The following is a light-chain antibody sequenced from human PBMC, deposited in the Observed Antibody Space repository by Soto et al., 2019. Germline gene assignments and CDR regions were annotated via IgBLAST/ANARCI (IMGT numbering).Light chain of an antibody. CDR3: QSYDSSLSGYV. CDR2: ANN. CDR1: SSDVGGYNY. J-gene: IGLJ1*01. Sequence: QSALTQPASVSGSPGQSITISCTGTSSDVGGYNYVSWYQQLPGSAPKLLIYANNNRPSGVPDRFSGSKSGTSVSLAIAGLQAEDEADYYCQSYDSSLSGYVFGTGTKLTVL. V-gene: IGLV1-40*01.